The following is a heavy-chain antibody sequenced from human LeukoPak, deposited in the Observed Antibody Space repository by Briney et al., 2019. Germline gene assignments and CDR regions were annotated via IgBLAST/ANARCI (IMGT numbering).Heavy chain of an antibody. Sequence: ASVKVSCKASGYTFTSYYMHWVRQAPGQGLEWMGIINPSGGSTSYAQKFQGRVTMTRDTSTSTVYMEPSSLRSEDTAVYYCARDSGSYYYFDYWGQGTLVTVSS. CDR1: GYTFTSYY. CDR2: INPSGGST. D-gene: IGHD1-26*01. J-gene: IGHJ4*02. V-gene: IGHV1-46*01. CDR3: ARDSGSYYYFDY.